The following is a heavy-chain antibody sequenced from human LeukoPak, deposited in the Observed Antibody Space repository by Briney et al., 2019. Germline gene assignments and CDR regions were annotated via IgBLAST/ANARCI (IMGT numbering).Heavy chain of an antibody. J-gene: IGHJ5*02. CDR1: YGSISDNNYY. Sequence: KSSETLSLTCTVSYGSISDNNYYWGLIRQPPGKGLEWIGSIYHSGSTNYNPSLKSRVTISVDKSKNQFSLKLSSVTAADTAVYYCTVSLSPISWGQGTLVTVSS. CDR2: IYHSGST. D-gene: IGHD2-2*02. V-gene: IGHV4-39*07. CDR3: TVSLSPIS.